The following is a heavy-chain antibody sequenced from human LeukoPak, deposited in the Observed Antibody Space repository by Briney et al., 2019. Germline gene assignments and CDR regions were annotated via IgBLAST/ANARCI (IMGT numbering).Heavy chain of an antibody. V-gene: IGHV3-73*01. CDR2: IRSTANGYAT. J-gene: IGHJ4*02. CDR1: GFTFSGSA. Sequence: GRSLRLSCAASGFTFSGSALHWVREASGKGLEWVGRIRSTANGYATAYVASVKGRFTISRDDSKNTAYLQMDSLKTEDTAVYYCTGNYYGSGSYADFDYWGQGTLVTVSS. D-gene: IGHD3-10*01. CDR3: TGNYYGSGSYADFDY.